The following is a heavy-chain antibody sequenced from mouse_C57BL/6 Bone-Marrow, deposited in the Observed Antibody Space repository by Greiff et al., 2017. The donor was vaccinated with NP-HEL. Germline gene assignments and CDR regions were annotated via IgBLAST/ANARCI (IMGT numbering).Heavy chain of an antibody. CDR3: ANTVGPSYWYFDV. D-gene: IGHD1-1*01. V-gene: IGHV1-69*01. CDR2: IGPSDSYT. J-gene: IGHJ1*03. Sequence: QVQLQQPGAELVMPGASVKLSCKASGYTFTSYWMHWVKQRPGQGLEWIGEIGPSDSYTNYNQKFKGKSTLTVDKSSSTAYMQLSSLTSEDSAVYYCANTVGPSYWYFDVWGTGTTVTVSS. CDR1: GYTFTSYW.